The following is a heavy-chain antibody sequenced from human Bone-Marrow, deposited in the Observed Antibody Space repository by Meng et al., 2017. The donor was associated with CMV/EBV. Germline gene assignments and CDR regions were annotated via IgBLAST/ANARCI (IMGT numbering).Heavy chain of an antibody. CDR2: ISGSGGST. CDR3: ATVGYCSSTSCYTYYYYYYGMDV. CDR1: GFTFSSYW. J-gene: IGHJ6*02. Sequence: GGSLRLSCAASGFTFSSYWMHWVRQAPGKGLEWVSAISGSGGSTYYADSVRGRFTISRDNSKNTLYLQMNSLRAEDTAVYYCATVGYCSSTSCYTYYYYYYGMDVWGQGTTVTVSS. D-gene: IGHD2-2*02. V-gene: IGHV3-23*01.